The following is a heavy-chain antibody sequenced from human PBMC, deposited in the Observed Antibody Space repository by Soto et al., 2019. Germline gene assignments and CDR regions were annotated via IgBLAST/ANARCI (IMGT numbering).Heavy chain of an antibody. J-gene: IGHJ4*02. CDR2: IYYSGST. CDR3: ARVGQWPLGRIDY. CDR1: GGSISSGDYY. Sequence: PSETLSLTCTVSGGSISSGDYYWSWIRQPPGKGLEWIGYIYYSGSTYYNPSLKSRVTISVDTSKNQFSLKLSSVTAADTAVYYCARVGQWPLGRIDYWGQGTLVTVSS. D-gene: IGHD6-19*01. V-gene: IGHV4-30-4*01.